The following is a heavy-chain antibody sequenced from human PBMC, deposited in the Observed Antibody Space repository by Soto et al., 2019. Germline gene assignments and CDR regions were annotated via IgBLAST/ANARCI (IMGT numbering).Heavy chain of an antibody. Sequence: EVQLVESGGGLVKPGGSLRLSCAASGFTFSSYTLNWVRQAPGKGLEWVSSITSSSTYIYYADSVKGRFFISRDNAQNSLFSQMNSLRTGDTGVYYCARELNSGLATLSWGQGTQVTVSS. CDR3: ARELNSGLATLS. CDR1: GFTFSSYT. CDR2: ITSSSTYI. J-gene: IGHJ5*02. V-gene: IGHV3-21*01. D-gene: IGHD2-15*01.